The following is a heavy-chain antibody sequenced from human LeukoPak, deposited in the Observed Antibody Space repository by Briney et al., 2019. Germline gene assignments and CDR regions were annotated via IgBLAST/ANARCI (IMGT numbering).Heavy chain of an antibody. CDR3: ARHASCSSTSCYVDY. V-gene: IGHV4-39*01. CDR2: MFYSGST. J-gene: IGHJ4*02. Sequence: PSETLSRTCTVSGGSVSSNYYYWGWIRQPPGRGLEWLGGMFYSGSTYYNPSLKSRVTISVDTSKNQFSLELISVTAADTAVYYCARHASCSSTSCYVDYWGQGTLVTVSS. CDR1: GGSVSSNYYY. D-gene: IGHD2-2*01.